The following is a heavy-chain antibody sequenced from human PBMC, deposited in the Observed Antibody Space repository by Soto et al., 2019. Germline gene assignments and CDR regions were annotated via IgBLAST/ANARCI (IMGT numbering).Heavy chain of an antibody. CDR3: ARGAPWGGYCSGGSCLNWFDP. CDR1: GGSFSGYY. Sequence: QVQLQQGGAGLLKPSETLSLTCAVYGGSFSGYYWSWIRQPPGKGLEWIGEINHSGSTNYNPSLKSRVTISVDTSKNQFSLKLSSVTAADTAVYYCARGAPWGGYCSGGSCLNWFDPWGQGTLVTVSS. J-gene: IGHJ5*02. V-gene: IGHV4-34*01. D-gene: IGHD2-15*01. CDR2: INHSGST.